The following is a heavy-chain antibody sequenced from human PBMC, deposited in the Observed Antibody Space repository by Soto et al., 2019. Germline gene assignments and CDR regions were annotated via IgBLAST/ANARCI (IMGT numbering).Heavy chain of an antibody. D-gene: IGHD2-15*01. CDR2: IIPILGIA. CDR1: GGTFSSYT. Sequence: QVQLVQSGAEVKKPGSSVKVSCKASGGTFSSYTISWVRQAPGQGLEWMGRIIPILGIANYAQKFQGRVTITGEEVTGKAYMELSSLRDEDMAGYHGVGRVNYCRGGRCAGVFDRWGQGTMVTVSS. V-gene: IGHV1-69*02. CDR3: VGRVNYCRGGRCAGVFDR. J-gene: IGHJ3*01.